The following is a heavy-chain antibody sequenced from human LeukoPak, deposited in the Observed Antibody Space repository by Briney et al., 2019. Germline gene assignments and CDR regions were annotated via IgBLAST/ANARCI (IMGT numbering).Heavy chain of an antibody. CDR1: EFTFSSYA. V-gene: IGHV3-23*01. CDR3: VRVYGAYANALDY. Sequence: GGSLRLSCAASEFTFSSYAMNWVRQAPGKGLEWVSAMSGSGGSTYYADSVKGRFTISRDNSKNTLYLQMNSLRAEDTAVYYCVRVYGAYANALDYWGQGTLVAVSS. D-gene: IGHD4/OR15-4a*01. CDR2: MSGSGGST. J-gene: IGHJ4*02.